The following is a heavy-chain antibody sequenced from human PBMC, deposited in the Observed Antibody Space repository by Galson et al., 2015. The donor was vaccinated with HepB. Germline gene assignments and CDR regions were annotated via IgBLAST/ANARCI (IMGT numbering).Heavy chain of an antibody. CDR3: ARDLRGIQWFGDVGWFDP. CDR2: ISAYNGNT. Sequence: SVKVSCKASGYTFTSYGISWVRQAPGQGLEWMGWISAYNGNTNYAQKLQGRVTMTTDTSTSTAYMELRSLRSDDTAVYYCARDLRGIQWFGDVGWFDPWGQGTLVTVSS. D-gene: IGHD3-10*01. CDR1: GYTFTSYG. V-gene: IGHV1-18*01. J-gene: IGHJ5*02.